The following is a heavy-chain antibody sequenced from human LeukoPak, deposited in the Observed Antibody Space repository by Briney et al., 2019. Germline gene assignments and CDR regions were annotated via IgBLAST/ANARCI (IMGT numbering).Heavy chain of an antibody. CDR2: IYYSGST. D-gene: IGHD2-2*01. J-gene: IGHJ5*02. V-gene: IGHV4-59*08. CDR1: GGSISSYY. CDR3: ARHLHGTSCCNWFDP. Sequence: SETLSLTCTVSGGSISSYYWSWIRQPPGKGLEWIGYIYYSGSTNYNPSLKSRVTISVDTSKNQFSLKLSSVTAADTAVYYCARHLHGTSCCNWFDPWGQGTLVTVSS.